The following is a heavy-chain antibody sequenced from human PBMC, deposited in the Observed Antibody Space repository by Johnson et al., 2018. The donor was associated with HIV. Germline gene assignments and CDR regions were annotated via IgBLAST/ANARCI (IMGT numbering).Heavy chain of an antibody. Sequence: QVQLVESGGGLVKPGGSLRLSCAASGFIFSDYYLTWIRQAPGKGLEWISYISNSASAIYYADSVKGRIRSEPNNFATAYAASVKARFTISRDDSKNTAFLQMNSLTTEETAVYYCTRTDDTYHYETGGYIDAFDIWGQGTMVTVSS. D-gene: IGHD5-24*01. CDR1: GFIFSDYY. V-gene: IGHV3-11*01. CDR2: ISNSASAI. J-gene: IGHJ3*02. CDR3: TAFLQMNSLTTEETAVYYCTRTDDTYHYETGGYIDAFDI.